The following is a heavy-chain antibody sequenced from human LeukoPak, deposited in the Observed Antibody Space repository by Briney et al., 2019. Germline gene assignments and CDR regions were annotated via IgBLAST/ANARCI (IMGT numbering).Heavy chain of an antibody. CDR2: FDPEDGET. D-gene: IGHD4-23*01. Sequence: VASVKVSCKASGYTLTELSMHWVRQAPGKGLEWMGGFDPEDGETIYAQKFQGRVTMTEDTSTDTAYMELSSLRSEDTAVYYCATVTGVGAFDIWGQGTMVTVSS. V-gene: IGHV1-24*01. CDR1: GYTLTELS. CDR3: ATVTGVGAFDI. J-gene: IGHJ3*02.